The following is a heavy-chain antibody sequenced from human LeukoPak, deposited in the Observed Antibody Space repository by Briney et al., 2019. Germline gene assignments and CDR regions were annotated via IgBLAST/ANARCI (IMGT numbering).Heavy chain of an antibody. V-gene: IGHV3-23*01. CDR1: GFTFSTYT. Sequence: GGSLRLSCAASGFTFSTYTMYWVRHPPGKSLEWVSIIGNNGGGIHYADSVKGRFSISRDNSKNTLDLEMNSLRVDDTAVYYCAKRVGTKSSPFDYWGQGTLVTVSS. CDR3: AKRVGTKSSPFDY. CDR2: IGNNGGGI. J-gene: IGHJ4*02. D-gene: IGHD1-26*01.